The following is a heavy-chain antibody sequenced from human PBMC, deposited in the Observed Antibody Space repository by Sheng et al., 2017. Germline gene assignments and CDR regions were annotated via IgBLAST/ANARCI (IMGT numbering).Heavy chain of an antibody. V-gene: IGHV3-21*01. D-gene: IGHD3-10*01. CDR1: GFTFSSYS. CDR3: ARDRNYYGSGSHYYYGMDV. CDR2: ISSSSSYI. Sequence: VQLVESGGGVVQPGRSLRLSCAASGFTFSSYSMNWVRQAPGKGLEWVSSISSSSSYIYYADSVKGRFTISRDNAKNSLYLQMNSLRAEDTAVYYCARDRNYYGSGSHYYYGMDVWGQGTTVTVSS. J-gene: IGHJ6*02.